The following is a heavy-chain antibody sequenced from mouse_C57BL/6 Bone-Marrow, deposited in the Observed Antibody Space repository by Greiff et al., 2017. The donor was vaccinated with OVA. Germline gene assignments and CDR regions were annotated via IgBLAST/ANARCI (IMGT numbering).Heavy chain of an antibody. D-gene: IGHD1-1*01. CDR1: GYTFTSYW. J-gene: IGHJ4*01. CDR3: ARSAYYYGSFYAMDY. V-gene: IGHV1-7*01. Sequence: VQLQQSGAELAKPGASVTLSCKASGYTFTSYWLHWVKQRPGQGLEWIGYINPSSGYTKYNQKVKDKATLTADKSSSTAYMQLSSLTYEDSAVYYCARSAYYYGSFYAMDYWGQGTSVTVSS. CDR2: INPSSGYT.